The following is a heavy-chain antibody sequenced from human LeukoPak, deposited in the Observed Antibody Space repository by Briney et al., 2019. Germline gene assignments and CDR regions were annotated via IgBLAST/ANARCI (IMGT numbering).Heavy chain of an antibody. CDR2: INHSGST. CDR1: GGSFSGYY. CDR3: ARESGWTRQSDY. Sequence: PSETLSLTCAVYGGSFSGYYWSWIRQPPGKGLEWIGEINHSGSTNYNPSLKSRVSISVDTSKKEFSLTLRSVTAADTAVYYCARESGWTRQSDYWGQGARVTVSS. V-gene: IGHV4-34*01. J-gene: IGHJ4*02. D-gene: IGHD6-19*01.